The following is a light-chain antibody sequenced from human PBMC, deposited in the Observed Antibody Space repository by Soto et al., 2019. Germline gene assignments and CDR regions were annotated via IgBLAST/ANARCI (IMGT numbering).Light chain of an antibody. V-gene: IGLV2-14*01. CDR1: SSDVGGYSY. CDR2: DVS. J-gene: IGLJ1*01. Sequence: QSALTQPASVSGSPGQSIAISCTGTSSDVGGYSYVSWYQQQPGKAPKLVISDVSNRPSGVSDRFSGSKSGNTASLTISGLQTEDEADYYCASYTTSSTYVFGNGTKLTVL. CDR3: ASYTTSSTYV.